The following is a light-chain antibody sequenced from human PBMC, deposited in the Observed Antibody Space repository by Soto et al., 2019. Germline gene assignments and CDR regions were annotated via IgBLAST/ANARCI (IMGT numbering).Light chain of an antibody. CDR2: GAS. Sequence: EIVMTQSPASLSVSPGERAILSCRASQSVSSNLAWYQQKPGQAPRLLIYGASTRATGIPARFSGSGSGTEFALTISSLQSEDFAVYYCQQYDKWLWWTFGQGTKVEIK. CDR1: QSVSSN. V-gene: IGKV3-15*01. CDR3: QQYDKWLWWT. J-gene: IGKJ1*01.